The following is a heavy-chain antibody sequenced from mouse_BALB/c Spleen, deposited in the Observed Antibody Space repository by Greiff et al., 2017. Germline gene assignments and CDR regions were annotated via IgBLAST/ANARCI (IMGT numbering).Heavy chain of an antibody. CDR2: ISDGGSYT. CDR3: ARRQAMDY. J-gene: IGHJ4*01. CDR1: GFTFSDYY. Sequence: EVHLVESGGGLVKPGGSLKLSCAASGFTFSDYYMYWVRQTPEKRLEWVATISDGGSYTYYPDSVKGRFTISRDNAKNNLYLQMSSLKSEDTAMYYCARRQAMDYWGQGTSVTVSS. D-gene: IGHD3-2*01. V-gene: IGHV5-4*02.